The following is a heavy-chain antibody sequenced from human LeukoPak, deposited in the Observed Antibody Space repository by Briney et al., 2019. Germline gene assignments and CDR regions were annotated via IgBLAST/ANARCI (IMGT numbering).Heavy chain of an antibody. Sequence: GGSLRLSCAASGFTFGTFGMTWVRQAPGKGLEWVSSISSGADVTTYPDSVKGRFTISRDNSKNTLYLQMHGLRAEDMAVYYCATRISTTHGLDFWGQGTLVTVSS. CDR1: GFTFGTFG. D-gene: IGHD1-1*01. V-gene: IGHV3-23*01. J-gene: IGHJ4*02. CDR2: ISSGADVT. CDR3: ATRISTTHGLDF.